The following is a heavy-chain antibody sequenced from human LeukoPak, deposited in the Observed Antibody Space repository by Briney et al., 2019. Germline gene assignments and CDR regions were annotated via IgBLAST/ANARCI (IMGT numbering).Heavy chain of an antibody. CDR2: IYYSGST. D-gene: IGHD2-8*01. V-gene: IGHV4-59*01. J-gene: IGHJ4*02. CDR1: GGSISSYY. CDR3: ARAQRVSRVDY. Sequence: SETLSLTCTVSGGSISSYYWSWIRQPPGKGLEWIGYIYYSGSTNYNPSLKSRVTISVDTSKNQFSLKLSSVTAADTAVYYCARAQRVSRVDYWGQGTLVTVSS.